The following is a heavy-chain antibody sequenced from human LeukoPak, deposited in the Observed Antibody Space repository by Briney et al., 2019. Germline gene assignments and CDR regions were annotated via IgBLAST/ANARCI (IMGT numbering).Heavy chain of an antibody. CDR1: GGTFSSYA. J-gene: IGHJ5*02. V-gene: IGHV1-69*05. D-gene: IGHD1-26*01. CDR3: ARADVGDNWFDP. Sequence: SVKVSCKASGGTFSSYAISWVRQAPGQGLEWMGGIIPIFGTANYAQKFQGRVTITTDESTSTAYMELSSLRSEDTAVYYCARADVGDNWFDPWGLGTLVTVSS. CDR2: IIPIFGTA.